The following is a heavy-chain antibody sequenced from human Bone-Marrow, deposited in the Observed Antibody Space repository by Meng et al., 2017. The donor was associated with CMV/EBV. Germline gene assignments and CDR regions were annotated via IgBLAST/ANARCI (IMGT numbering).Heavy chain of an antibody. D-gene: IGHD5-18*01. CDR1: GGSISSYY. CDR2: IYYSGST. J-gene: IGHJ4*02. Sequence: QVQLQESGPGLVKPSETLSLTCTVSGGSISSYYWSWIRQPPGKGLEWIGYIYYSGSTNYNPSLKSRVTISVDTSKNQFSLKLSSVTAADTAVYYCARVPGSYGLFDYWGQGTLVTVSS. CDR3: ARVPGSYGLFDY. V-gene: IGHV4-59*01.